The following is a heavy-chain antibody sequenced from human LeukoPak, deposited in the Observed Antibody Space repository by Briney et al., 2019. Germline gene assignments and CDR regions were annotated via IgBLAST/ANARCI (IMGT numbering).Heavy chain of an antibody. Sequence: ASVKVSCQASCDTFTTGCILLVLQAPGQAVECVGWISAYNGNTNYAQKLQGRVTMTTDTSTSTAYMELRSLRSDDTAVYYCARDQVAAAAASDYWGQGTLVTVSS. J-gene: IGHJ4*02. V-gene: IGHV1-18*04. CDR3: ARDQVAAAAASDY. D-gene: IGHD6-13*01. CDR1: CDTFTTGC. CDR2: ISAYNGNT.